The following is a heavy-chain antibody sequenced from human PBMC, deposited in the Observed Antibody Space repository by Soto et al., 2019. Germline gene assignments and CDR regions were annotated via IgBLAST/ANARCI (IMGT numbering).Heavy chain of an antibody. CDR1: GFTFGDYA. D-gene: IGHD6-19*01. CDR3: AKGGRQWLVTSDYNY. CDR2: VSHDGRNT. J-gene: IGHJ4*02. Sequence: GGSLRLSCTGSGFTFGDYAMSWFRQAPGKGLEWVAVVSHDGRNTHYADSVKGRFTISRDSSKNTVSLEMTSLRAEDTAVYYGAKGGRQWLVTSDYNYWGQGALVTVSS. V-gene: IGHV3-30-3*02.